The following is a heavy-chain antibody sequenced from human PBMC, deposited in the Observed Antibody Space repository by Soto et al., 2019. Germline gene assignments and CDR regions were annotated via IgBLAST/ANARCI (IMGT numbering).Heavy chain of an antibody. CDR1: GFSVSSDY. CDR2: IYTIGST. D-gene: IGHD4-17*01. Sequence: EVQLVESGGGLIQPGGSLRLSCAASGFSVSSDYMSWVRQAPGKGLEWVAVIYTIGSTYYAGSVKGRFTISRDTSRNTLYLQMSTLRAEDTAVYFCAKTTTYYYSLDVWGQGTTVSVSS. J-gene: IGHJ6*02. V-gene: IGHV3-53*01. CDR3: AKTTTYYYSLDV.